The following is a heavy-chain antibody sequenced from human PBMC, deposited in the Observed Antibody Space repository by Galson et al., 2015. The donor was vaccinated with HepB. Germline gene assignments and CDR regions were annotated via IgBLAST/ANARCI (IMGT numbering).Heavy chain of an antibody. CDR3: AKDGDFVDTAMGLDY. CDR2: ISHDGSNK. D-gene: IGHD5-18*01. V-gene: IGHV3-30*18. Sequence: SLRLSCAASGFTFSSYGMHWVRQAPGKGLEWVAVISHDGSNKYYADSVKGRFTISRDNSKNTLYLQMNSLRAEDTAVYYCAKDGDFVDTAMGLDYWGQGTLVTVSS. J-gene: IGHJ4*02. CDR1: GFTFSSYG.